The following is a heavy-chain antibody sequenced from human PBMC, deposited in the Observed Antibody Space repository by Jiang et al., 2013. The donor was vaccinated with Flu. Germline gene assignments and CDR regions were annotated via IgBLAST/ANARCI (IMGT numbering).Heavy chain of an antibody. CDR2: VDPSDSYT. V-gene: IGHV5-10-1*01. CDR1: GYSFTSNW. D-gene: IGHD4-23*01. CDR3: ARQGGYGGNSGWFDP. J-gene: IGHJ5*02. Sequence: GAEVKKPGESLRVSCKGSGYSFTSNWINWVRRLPGRGLEWMGRVDPSDSYTDYSPSFQGRVTISVDKSISTAYLQWSGLKASDTAIYYCARQGGYGGNSGWFDPWGQGTLVTVSS.